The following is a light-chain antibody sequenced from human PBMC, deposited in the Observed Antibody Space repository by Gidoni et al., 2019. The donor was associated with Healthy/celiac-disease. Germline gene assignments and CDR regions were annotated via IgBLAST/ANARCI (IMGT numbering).Light chain of an antibody. Sequence: DIVMTQSPDTLAVSLGARATNNCKSSQSVLYSSNNKNYLAWYQQKPGQPTKLLIYWASTRESGVPDRFSGSGSGTDFTITISSLQAEDVAVYYCQEYYSTTYTFGQGTKLEIK. CDR1: QSVLYSSNNKNY. J-gene: IGKJ2*01. CDR2: WAS. CDR3: QEYYSTTYT. V-gene: IGKV4-1*01.